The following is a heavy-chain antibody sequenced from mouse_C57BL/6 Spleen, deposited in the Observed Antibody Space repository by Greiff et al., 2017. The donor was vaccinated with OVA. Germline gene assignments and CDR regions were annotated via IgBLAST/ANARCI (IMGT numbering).Heavy chain of an antibody. J-gene: IGHJ2*01. V-gene: IGHV1-75*01. CDR3: ARFSRSSYFDY. CDR1: GYTFTDYY. D-gene: IGHD1-1*01. Sequence: QVQLKESGPELVQPGASVKISCKASGYTFTDYYINWVKQRPGQGLEWIGWIFPGSGSTYYNEKFKGKATLTVDKSSSTSYMLLSSLTSEDSAVYFCARFSRSSYFDYWGQGTTLTVSS. CDR2: IFPGSGST.